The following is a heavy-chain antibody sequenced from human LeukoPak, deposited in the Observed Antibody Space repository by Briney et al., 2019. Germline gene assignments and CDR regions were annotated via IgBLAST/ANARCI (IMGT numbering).Heavy chain of an antibody. CDR1: GGSISSYY. V-gene: IGHV4-4*07. D-gene: IGHD3-10*01. CDR3: ARAILWFGKLEGHAFDI. Sequence: SETLSLTCTVSGGSISSYYWSWIRQPAGKGLEWIWRIYTSGSTNYNPSLKSRVTMSVDTSKNQFSLKLSSVTAADTAVYYCARAILWFGKLEGHAFDIWGQGTMVTVSS. CDR2: IYTSGST. J-gene: IGHJ3*02.